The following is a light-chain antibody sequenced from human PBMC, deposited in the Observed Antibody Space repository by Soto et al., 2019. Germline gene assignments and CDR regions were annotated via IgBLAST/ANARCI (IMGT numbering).Light chain of an antibody. CDR1: QSVSSSY. V-gene: IGKV3-20*01. J-gene: IGKJ2*01. CDR3: QQYGSSPPYT. Sequence: EIVLTQSPGTLSLSPGERATLSCRASQSVSSSYLAWYQQKPGQAPRLLIYGASSRATGPPDRFSGSGSGRDFPLPISRLEHEDFAVYYCQQYGSSPPYTFGQGTKLEIK. CDR2: GAS.